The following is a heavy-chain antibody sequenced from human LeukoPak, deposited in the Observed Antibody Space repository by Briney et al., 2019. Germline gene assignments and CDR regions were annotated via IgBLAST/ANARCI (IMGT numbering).Heavy chain of an antibody. CDR1: GFTFKTYA. CDR2: ISYDGSNK. J-gene: IGHJ6*02. D-gene: IGHD6-19*01. Sequence: GGSLRLSCAASGFTFKTYAIHWVRQAPGKGLEWVAVISYDGSNKYYADSVKGRFTISRDNSKNTVYLQMNSLRPEDTALYYCARAVGIAVPWGYGVDVWGQGTTVTVSS. V-gene: IGHV3-30-3*01. CDR3: ARAVGIAVPWGYGVDV.